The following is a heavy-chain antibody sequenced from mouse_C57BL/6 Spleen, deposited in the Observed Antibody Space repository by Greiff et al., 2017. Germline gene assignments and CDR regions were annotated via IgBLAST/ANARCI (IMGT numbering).Heavy chain of an antibody. CDR2: INYDGSSS. CDR3: ARAYYGSSYGDAMDY. V-gene: IGHV5-16*01. J-gene: IGHJ4*01. Sequence: EVQGVESEGGLVQPGSSMKLSCTASGFTFSDYYMAWVRQVPEKGLEWVANINYDGSSSSYLDSLKSRFIISRDNAKNSLYLQMSSLKSEDTATYYCARAYYGSSYGDAMDYWGQGTSVTVSS. D-gene: IGHD1-1*01. CDR1: GFTFSDYY.